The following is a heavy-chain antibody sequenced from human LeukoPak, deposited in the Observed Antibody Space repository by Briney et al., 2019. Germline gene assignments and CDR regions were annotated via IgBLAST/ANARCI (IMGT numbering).Heavy chain of an antibody. CDR1: GGSISSDY. V-gene: IGHV4-4*07. J-gene: IGHJ3*01. Sequence: SETLSLTCTVSGGSISSDYWSWIRQPAGKGLEWIGRIYTTGSTNYSPSLKSRVTMSVDTSKNQFSLKLSSVTAADTAVYYCARSPRGSGSSTLLGVAFDLWGQGTMVTVSS. D-gene: IGHD3-10*01. CDR3: ARSPRGSGSSTLLGVAFDL. CDR2: IYTTGST.